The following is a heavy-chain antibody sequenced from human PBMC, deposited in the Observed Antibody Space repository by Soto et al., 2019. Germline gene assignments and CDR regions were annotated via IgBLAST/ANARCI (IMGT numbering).Heavy chain of an antibody. CDR3: ARVLKVTRGNYFDY. CDR2: IYYSGST. D-gene: IGHD4-17*01. Sequence: SETPPLTYTVSGGSISKYYWSWIRQPPGKGLEWIGYIYYSGSTNYNPSLKSRVTISVDTSKNQFPLKLSSVTAADTAVYYCARVLKVTRGNYFDYWGQGTLVTVSS. CDR1: GGSISKYY. V-gene: IGHV4-59*01. J-gene: IGHJ4*02.